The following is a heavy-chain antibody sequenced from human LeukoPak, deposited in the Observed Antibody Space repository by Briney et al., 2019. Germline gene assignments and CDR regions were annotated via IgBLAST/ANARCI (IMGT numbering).Heavy chain of an antibody. J-gene: IGHJ3*02. Sequence: ASVKVSCKASGYTFTSYYIHWVRQAPGQGLEWMGIINPGDGSTSYVQKFQGRVTMTRDMSTSTVYMELSSLRSEDTDVYYCARDWGYCSGGSCYRGAFDIWGQGTMVTVSS. V-gene: IGHV1-46*01. CDR3: ARDWGYCSGGSCYRGAFDI. CDR2: INPGDGST. CDR1: GYTFTSYY. D-gene: IGHD2-15*01.